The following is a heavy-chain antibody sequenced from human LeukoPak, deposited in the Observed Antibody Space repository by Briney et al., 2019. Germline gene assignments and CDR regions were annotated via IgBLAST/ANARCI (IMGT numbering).Heavy chain of an antibody. V-gene: IGHV7-4-1*02. Sequence: ASVKVSCKASGYTFTSYAMNWVRQAPGQGLEWMGWINTNTGNPTYAQGFTGRFVFSLDTSVSTAYLQISSLKAEDTAVYYCARGGMTNYYDSSGLRFYYYYYMDVWGKGTTVTVSS. CDR3: ARGGMTNYYDSSGLRFYYYYYMDV. CDR2: INTNTGNP. CDR1: GYTFTSYA. D-gene: IGHD3-22*01. J-gene: IGHJ6*03.